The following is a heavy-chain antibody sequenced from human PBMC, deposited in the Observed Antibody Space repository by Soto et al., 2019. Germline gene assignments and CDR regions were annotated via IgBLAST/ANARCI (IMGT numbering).Heavy chain of an antibody. CDR2: VNSDGSRT. V-gene: IGHV3-74*01. Sequence: GGLMRLCCAAWGVSFSGYWVHGVRQAAGKWLVWVGRVNSDGSRTGYADSVKGRLTISRDNAKNTLYLQMNSLRAEDTALYYCARDLTPSPWSGPAWFDPWGQGTLVTVPS. CDR1: GVSFSGYW. J-gene: IGHJ5*02. D-gene: IGHD3-3*01. CDR3: ARDLTPSPWSGPAWFDP.